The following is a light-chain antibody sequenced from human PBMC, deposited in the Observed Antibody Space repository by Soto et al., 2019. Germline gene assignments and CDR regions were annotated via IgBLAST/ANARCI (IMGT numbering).Light chain of an antibody. Sequence: DIQMTQSPPSLPAYVGDRVTITCRASQGIGNYLAWYRQKPGKVPKLLTYGASTLQSGVSSRFSDSGSETDFTLTISSLRPEDFATDYCQKYNRAPWTFGAGTKM. CDR1: QGIGNY. CDR3: QKYNRAPWT. V-gene: IGKV1-27*01. J-gene: IGKJ4*02. CDR2: GAS.